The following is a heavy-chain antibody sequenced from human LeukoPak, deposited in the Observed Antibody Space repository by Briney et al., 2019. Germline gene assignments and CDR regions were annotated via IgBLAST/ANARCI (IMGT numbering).Heavy chain of an antibody. CDR2: IRSKADGGTP. Sequence: GGSLRLSCAASGFAFNNAWMNWVRQAPGKGLEWVGHIRSKADGGTPDYIAPVKDRFTISRDDSKDTLYLQMNSLNTEDTAMYYCTTRSPARYCSDGACHSSADYWGQGTLVTVSS. D-gene: IGHD2-15*01. J-gene: IGHJ4*02. CDR1: GFAFNNAW. CDR3: TTRSPARYCSDGACHSSADY. V-gene: IGHV3-15*07.